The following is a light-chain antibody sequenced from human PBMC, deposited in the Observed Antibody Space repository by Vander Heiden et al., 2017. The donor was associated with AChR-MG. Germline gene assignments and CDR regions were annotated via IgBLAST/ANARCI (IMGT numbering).Light chain of an antibody. Sequence: STLTQPAPVSGSPGRSITVSGTGTTSDIGAYNYVSWYQPPPATSPKLIFYDVSSRPSGVSSRFSGSKSGNTASLTISVLQAVDEADYYCASYTTSSTLWIFGGGTKLTVL. V-gene: IGLV2-14*03. CDR3: ASYTTSSTLWI. J-gene: IGLJ2*01. CDR1: TSDIGAYNY. CDR2: DVS.